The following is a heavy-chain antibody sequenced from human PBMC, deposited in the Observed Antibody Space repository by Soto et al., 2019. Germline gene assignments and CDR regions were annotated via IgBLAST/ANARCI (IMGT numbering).Heavy chain of an antibody. CDR3: ARDLFGYCGTDCYPLDV. J-gene: IGHJ6*02. CDR1: GGSISGYY. CDR2: MYNTGST. Sequence: SETLSLTCTVSGGSISGYYWSWIRQPPGKGLEWIGYMYNTGSTVYNPSFKSRVTISVDTSKNQFSLKLNSVTAADTAVYYCARDLFGYCGTDCYPLDVWGQGTTVNGS. D-gene: IGHD2-21*02. V-gene: IGHV4-59*01.